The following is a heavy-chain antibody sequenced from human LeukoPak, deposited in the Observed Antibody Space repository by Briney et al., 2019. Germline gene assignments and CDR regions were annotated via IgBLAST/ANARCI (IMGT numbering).Heavy chain of an antibody. CDR3: SNDHCTTTRCNAGFDF. CDR1: GFTFSSYA. CDR2: INDLGAT. J-gene: IGHJ4*02. V-gene: IGHV3-23*01. D-gene: IGHD2-2*01. Sequence: GGSLRVSCAASGFTFSSYALSSVRQAPRQGLQWGSGINDLGATFYADSVQGRFTIPRENSKNTLYLQMNSLRAEDTAVFYFSNDHCTTTRCNAGFDFWGQGTLVTVSS.